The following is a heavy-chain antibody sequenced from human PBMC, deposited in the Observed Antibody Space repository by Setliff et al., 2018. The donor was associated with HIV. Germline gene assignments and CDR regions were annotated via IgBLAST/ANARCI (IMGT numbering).Heavy chain of an antibody. V-gene: IGHV4-34*01. CDR2: CNHRGET. Sequence: SETLSLTCAVYGGSFSGHYWTWVRQSPGRDLEWIGECNHRGETYYKPSLKGRVTISIDSSKSQISLNVTSVTAADTAVYYCTRRDVSPLWFGQFDYWGQGILVTVSS. J-gene: IGHJ4*02. CDR1: GGSFSGHY. D-gene: IGHD3-10*01. CDR3: TRRDVSPLWFGQFDY.